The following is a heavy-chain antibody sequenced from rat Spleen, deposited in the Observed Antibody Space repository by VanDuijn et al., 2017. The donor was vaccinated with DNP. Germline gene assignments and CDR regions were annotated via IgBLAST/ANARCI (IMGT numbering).Heavy chain of an antibody. V-gene: IGHV5-25*01. J-gene: IGHJ2*01. D-gene: IGHD5-1*01. CDR1: GFTFSAYY. CDR2: ISTSGSRT. CDR3: ARRTGGYFDY. Sequence: EVQLVESGGGLVQPGRSLKLSCAASGFTFSAYYMAWVRQAPAKGLEWVATISTSGSRTYYPDSVKGRFTISRDNAKSSLYLQMNSLKSEDTATYYCARRTGGYFDYWGQGVMVTVSS.